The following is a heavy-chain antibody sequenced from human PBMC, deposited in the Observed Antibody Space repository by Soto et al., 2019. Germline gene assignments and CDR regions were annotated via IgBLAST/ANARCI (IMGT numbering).Heavy chain of an antibody. CDR3: ARGEQLVHFDS. V-gene: IGHV1-2*04. CDR2: INPNGGGT. CDR1: GYTFTGYY. Sequence: ASVKVSCKASGYTFTGYYMHWVRQAPGEGLEWMGRINPNGGGTNYAQKFEGWVTMTTDTSISTAYMELSRLNFDDTAVYYCARGEQLVHFDSWGQGTLVTVSS. J-gene: IGHJ4*01. D-gene: IGHD6-6*01.